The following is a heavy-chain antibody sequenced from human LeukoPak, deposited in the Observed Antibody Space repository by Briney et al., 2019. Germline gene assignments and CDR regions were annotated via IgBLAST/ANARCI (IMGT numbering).Heavy chain of an antibody. Sequence: PGGSLRLSCAASGFTFSSYAMHWVRQAPGKGLEWVAVISYDGSNKYYADSVKGRFTISRDNSKNTLYLQMNSLRAEDTAVYYCARELVRGVMGIDYYYGMDVWGQGTTVTVSS. J-gene: IGHJ6*02. D-gene: IGHD3-10*01. CDR1: GFTFSSYA. CDR2: ISYDGSNK. V-gene: IGHV3-30*04. CDR3: ARELVRGVMGIDYYYGMDV.